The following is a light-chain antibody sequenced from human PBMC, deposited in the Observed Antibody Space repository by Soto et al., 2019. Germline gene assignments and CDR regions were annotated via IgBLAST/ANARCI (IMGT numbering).Light chain of an antibody. V-gene: IGLV2-14*01. Sequence: QSVLTQPASVSESPGQSIAISCTGTSSDVGGYNYISWYQQHPGKAPKLMIHEVGNRPSGVSDRFSGSKSGNTASLTISGLQADDEADYYCSSHTSYSTRVFGTGTKVTVL. CDR1: SSDVGGYNY. CDR3: SSHTSYSTRV. J-gene: IGLJ1*01. CDR2: EVG.